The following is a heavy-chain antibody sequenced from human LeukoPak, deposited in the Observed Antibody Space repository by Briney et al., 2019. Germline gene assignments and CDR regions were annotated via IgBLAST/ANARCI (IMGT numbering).Heavy chain of an antibody. CDR1: GFTFSSYA. Sequence: GRSLRLSCAASGFTFSSYAMHRVRQAPGKGLEWVGVISYDGSNKYYADSVKGRFTISRDNSKNTLYLQMNSLRAEDTAVYYCARDELQRAVGAFDIWGQGTMVTVSP. D-gene: IGHD1-26*01. CDR3: ARDELQRAVGAFDI. J-gene: IGHJ3*02. V-gene: IGHV3-30-3*01. CDR2: ISYDGSNK.